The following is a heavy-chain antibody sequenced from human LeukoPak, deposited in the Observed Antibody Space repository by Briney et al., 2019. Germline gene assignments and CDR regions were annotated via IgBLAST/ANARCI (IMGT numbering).Heavy chain of an antibody. CDR1: GGTFSSYA. CDR2: IIPILGIA. Sequence: SVKVSCKASGGTFSSYAISWVRQAPGQGLEWMGRIIPILGIANYAQKFQGRVTITADKSTSTAYMELSSLRSEDTAVYYCARDFGYSSSWYTGDNYYFDYWGQGTLVTVSS. J-gene: IGHJ4*02. D-gene: IGHD6-13*01. V-gene: IGHV1-69*04. CDR3: ARDFGYSSSWYTGDNYYFDY.